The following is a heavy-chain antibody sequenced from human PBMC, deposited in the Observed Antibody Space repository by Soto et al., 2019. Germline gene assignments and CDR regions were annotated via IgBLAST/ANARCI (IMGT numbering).Heavy chain of an antibody. V-gene: IGHV4-31*03. CDR2: IYYSGSA. Sequence: QVQLQESGPGLVKPSQTLSLTCTVSGGSISSGGYYWSWIRQHPGKDLEWIGYIYYSGSAYYNPSLKSRVTISVDTSKNQFSLKLNSVTAADTAVYYCAREVPSRYFDLRGRGTPVTVSS. CDR3: AREVPSRYFDL. D-gene: IGHD1-1*01. CDR1: GGSISSGGYY. J-gene: IGHJ2*01.